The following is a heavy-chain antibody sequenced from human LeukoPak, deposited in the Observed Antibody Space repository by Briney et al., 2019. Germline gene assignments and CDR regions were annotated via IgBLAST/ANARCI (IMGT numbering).Heavy chain of an antibody. CDR3: ARNPNIFTPAPFDY. V-gene: IGHV4-4*07. Sequence: SETLSLTCTVSGGSIRGYCWSWIRQPAGRGLEWIGRIYTSGSTNYNPSLKSRVTVSVDTAKNQVSLTLSSVTAADPPVYYCARNPNIFTPAPFDYWGQGILVSVSS. D-gene: IGHD2/OR15-2a*01. J-gene: IGHJ4*02. CDR2: IYTSGST. CDR1: GGSIRGYC.